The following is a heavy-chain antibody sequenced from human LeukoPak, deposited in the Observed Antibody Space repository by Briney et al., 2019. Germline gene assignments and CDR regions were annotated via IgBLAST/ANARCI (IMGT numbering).Heavy chain of an antibody. J-gene: IGHJ4*02. Sequence: GGSLRLSCAASGFTFSSYWMHWVRQAPGKGLVWVSRISSDGSSTSYADSVKGRFTISRDNAKNTLYLQMNSLRAEDTAVYYCAREPYSSSIGWGQGTLVTVSS. V-gene: IGHV3-74*01. CDR1: GFTFSSYW. CDR2: ISSDGSST. CDR3: AREPYSSSIG. D-gene: IGHD6-6*01.